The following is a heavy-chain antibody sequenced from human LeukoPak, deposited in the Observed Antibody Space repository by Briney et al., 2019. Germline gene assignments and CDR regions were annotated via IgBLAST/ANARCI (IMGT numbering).Heavy chain of an antibody. Sequence: SSKTLSLTCTVSGGSISSYYWSWLRQPAGKGLEWIGRIYTSGSTNYNPSLKSRVTMPVDTSKNQFSLKLSSVTAADTAVYYCARDKVAAMQDYYYYYYMDVWGKGTTVTVSS. D-gene: IGHD2-2*01. CDR2: IYTSGST. CDR3: ARDKVAAMQDYYYYYYMDV. J-gene: IGHJ6*03. CDR1: GGSISSYY. V-gene: IGHV4-4*07.